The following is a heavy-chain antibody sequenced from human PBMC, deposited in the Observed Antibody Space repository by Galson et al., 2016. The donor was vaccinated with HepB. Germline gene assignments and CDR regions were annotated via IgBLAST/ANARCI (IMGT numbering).Heavy chain of an antibody. J-gene: IGHJ3*02. CDR1: GASVSSGGYH. CDR3: ATRISPRPFDI. D-gene: IGHD6-6*01. V-gene: IGHV4-61*02. CDR2: IFTYGST. Sequence: TLSLTCSVSGASVSSGGYHWTWIRQSAGKGLEWVGRIFTYGSTNYNPSLRSRATVSLDTSKNQFSLRLDSMTAADSGIYYCATRISPRPFDIWGRGTMVTFAS.